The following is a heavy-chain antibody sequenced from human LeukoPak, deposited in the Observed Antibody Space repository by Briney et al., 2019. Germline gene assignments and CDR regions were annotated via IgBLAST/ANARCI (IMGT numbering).Heavy chain of an antibody. V-gene: IGHV3-23*01. D-gene: IGHD6-19*01. CDR1: GFTFSSYA. J-gene: IGHJ4*02. Sequence: GGSLRLSCAASGFTFSSYAMSWVRQAPGKGLEWVSAISGSGGSTYYADSVKGRFTISRENSKNTLYLQMNSLRAEDTAVYYCAKAGNGWYSYFDYWGQGTLVTVSS. CDR3: AKAGNGWYSYFDY. CDR2: ISGSGGST.